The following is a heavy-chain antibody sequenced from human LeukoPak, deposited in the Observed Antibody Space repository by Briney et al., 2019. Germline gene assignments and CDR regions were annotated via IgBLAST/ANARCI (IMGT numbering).Heavy chain of an antibody. CDR2: INHSGST. J-gene: IGHJ5*02. Sequence: PSETLSLTCAVYGGSFSGYYWSWIRQPPGKGLEWIGEINHSGSTNYNPSLKSRVTISVDTSKNQFSLKLSSVTAADTAAYYCARSLGYCSSTSCYAEWFDPWGQGTLVTVSS. D-gene: IGHD2-2*01. CDR3: ARSLGYCSSTSCYAEWFDP. CDR1: GGSFSGYY. V-gene: IGHV4-34*01.